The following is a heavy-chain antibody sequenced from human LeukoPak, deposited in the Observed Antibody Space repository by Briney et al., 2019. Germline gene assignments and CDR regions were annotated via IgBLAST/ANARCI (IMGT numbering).Heavy chain of an antibody. J-gene: IGHJ4*02. CDR1: GFSLSTSGMR. D-gene: IGHD1-7*01. CDR2: INRDDNK. V-gene: IGHV2-70*04. CDR3: ARELRERIDY. Sequence: SGPALVKPTQTLTLTCTFSGFSLSTSGMRVSWIRQPPGKALEWLARINRDDNKFYSTSLKTRLTITKDTSKNQVVLTMTNMDPVDTATYYCARELRERIDYWCQGTLVIVSS.